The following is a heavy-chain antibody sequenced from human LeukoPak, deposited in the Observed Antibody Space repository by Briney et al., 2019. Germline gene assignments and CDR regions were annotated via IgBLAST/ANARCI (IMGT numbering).Heavy chain of an antibody. CDR3: ARGNYHAMDV. Sequence: GGSLRLSCAASGFTFNNYWIHWVRQVPGKGLVWVSRINNDGSSASYVDSVKGRFTISRDNAKNTLFLQMNSLRAEDTAVYYCARGNYHAMDVWGQGTTVTVSS. J-gene: IGHJ6*02. CDR2: INNDGSSA. CDR1: GFTFNNYW. V-gene: IGHV3-74*01.